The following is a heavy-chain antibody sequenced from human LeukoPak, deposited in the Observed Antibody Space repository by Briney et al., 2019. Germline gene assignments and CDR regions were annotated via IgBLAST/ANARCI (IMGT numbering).Heavy chain of an antibody. J-gene: IGHJ6*03. V-gene: IGHV4-4*07. D-gene: IGHD3-10*01. Sequence: ASETLSLTCTVSGGSISSYYWSWIRQPAGKGLEWIGRIYTSGSTNYNPSLKSRVTMSVDTSKNQFSLKLSSVTAADTAVYYCARAVGSGSFQTYYYYMDVWGKGTTATISS. CDR3: ARAVGSGSFQTYYYYMDV. CDR1: GGSISSYY. CDR2: IYTSGST.